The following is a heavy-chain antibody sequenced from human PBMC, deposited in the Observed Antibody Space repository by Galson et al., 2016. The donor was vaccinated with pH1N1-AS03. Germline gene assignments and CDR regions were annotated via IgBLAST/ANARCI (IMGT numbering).Heavy chain of an antibody. D-gene: IGHD1-26*01. CDR2: IIPIFGTA. V-gene: IGHV1-69*13. J-gene: IGHJ4*02. Sequence: SVKVSCKASGGTFNSYAISWVRQAPGQGLEWMRGIIPIFGTANNAQRFQDRVTITADESTRTTYLELNNLRSEDTAVYYCARDGGYSNSCPMGYFDHWGQGTLVSVS. CDR3: ARDGGYSNSCPMGYFDH. CDR1: GGTFNSYA.